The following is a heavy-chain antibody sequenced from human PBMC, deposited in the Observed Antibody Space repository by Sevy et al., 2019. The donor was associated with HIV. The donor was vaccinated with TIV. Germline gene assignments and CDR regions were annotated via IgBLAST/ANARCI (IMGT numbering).Heavy chain of an antibody. D-gene: IGHD6-13*01. CDR3: VRAIAADGSF. CDR1: GFSLNSYW. V-gene: IGHV3-7*01. CDR2: IKQDGSVK. J-gene: IGHJ4*02. Sequence: GWSLRLSCAASGFSLNSYWMSWVRQAPGKGLEWVANIKQDGSVKYHVDSVKGRFTSSRDNARNLLYLQMNSLRAEDTALYDCVRAIAADGSFWGQGTLVTVSS.